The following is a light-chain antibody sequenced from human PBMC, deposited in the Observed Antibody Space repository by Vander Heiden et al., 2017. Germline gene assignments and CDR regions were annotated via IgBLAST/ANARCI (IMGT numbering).Light chain of an antibody. V-gene: IGKV1-39*01. CDR3: QQRDSNHPSWT. J-gene: IGKJ1*01. Sequence: DIQMTQSPSSLSASVGDRVTITCRASQSISSYLNWYQQKPGKAPKLLIYAASSLQSGVKSRFSGSGYGTDFTLTISSLQPEDFATYYCQQRDSNHPSWTFGQGTKVEIK. CDR1: QSISSY. CDR2: AAS.